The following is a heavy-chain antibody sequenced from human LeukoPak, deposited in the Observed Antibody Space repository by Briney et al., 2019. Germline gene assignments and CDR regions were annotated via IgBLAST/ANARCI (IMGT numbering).Heavy chain of an antibody. J-gene: IGHJ4*02. CDR1: GYTFTGYY. Sequence: ASVKVSCKASGYTFTGYYMHWVRQAPGQGLEWMGWINPNSGGTNYAQKFQGRVTMTRDTSISTAYMELSRLRSDDTAVYYCARARLTYYPTYYDFWSGYYGVFDYWGQGTLVTVSS. V-gene: IGHV1-2*02. CDR2: INPNSGGT. CDR3: ARARLTYYPTYYDFWSGYYGVFDY. D-gene: IGHD3-3*01.